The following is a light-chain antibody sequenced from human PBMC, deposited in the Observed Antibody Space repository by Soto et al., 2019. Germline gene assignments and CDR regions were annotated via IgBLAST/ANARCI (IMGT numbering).Light chain of an antibody. CDR1: QSISSY. CDR3: QQSYSTLPIT. V-gene: IGKV1-39*01. Sequence: DIQMTQSPSSLSAXVGDRVTITCRASQSISSYLNWYQQKPGKAPKLLIYAASSLQSGVPSRFSGSGSGTDFTLTISSLQPEDFATYYCQQSYSTLPITFGQGTRLEIK. J-gene: IGKJ5*01. CDR2: AAS.